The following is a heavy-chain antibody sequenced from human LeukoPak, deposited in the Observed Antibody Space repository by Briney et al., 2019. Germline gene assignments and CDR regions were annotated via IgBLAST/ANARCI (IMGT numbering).Heavy chain of an antibody. J-gene: IGHJ4*02. CDR3: ARDASSSCLDY. Sequence: GGSLRLSCAPSGFTFSSYSMNWVRQAPGKGLEWVSSISSSSTYIYYADSVRGRFTISRDNAKNSLYLQMNSLRAEDTAVYYCARDASSSCLDYWGQGTLVTVSS. V-gene: IGHV3-21*01. D-gene: IGHD6-13*01. CDR1: GFTFSSYS. CDR2: ISSSSTYI.